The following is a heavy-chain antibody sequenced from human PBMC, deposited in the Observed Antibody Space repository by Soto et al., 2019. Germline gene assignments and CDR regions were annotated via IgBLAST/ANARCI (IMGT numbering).Heavy chain of an antibody. CDR2: IGGSGGDT. CDR3: AKDLVAATGY. Sequence: EVQLLESGGGLVQPGGSLRLSCAASGFTFNNYAMSWVRQAPGKGLEWVSGIGGSGGDTYYPDSVKGRFTISRDNSKNTLYLQMSSLRAEDTAIYYCAKDLVAATGYWGQGTLVTVSS. V-gene: IGHV3-23*01. CDR1: GFTFNNYA. D-gene: IGHD6-19*01. J-gene: IGHJ4*02.